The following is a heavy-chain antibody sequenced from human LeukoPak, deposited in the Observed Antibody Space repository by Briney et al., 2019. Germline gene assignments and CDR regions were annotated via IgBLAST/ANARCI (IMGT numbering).Heavy chain of an antibody. D-gene: IGHD1-26*01. CDR3: ARVWELLENLGWFDP. CDR1: GYTFTSYY. V-gene: IGHV1-46*01. J-gene: IGHJ5*02. CDR2: INPSGGST. Sequence: ASVKVSCKASGYTFTSYYMHWVRQAPGQGLEWMGIINPSGGSTSYAQKLQGRVTMTTDTSTSTAYMELRSLRSDDTAVYYCARVWELLENLGWFDPWGQGTLVTVSS.